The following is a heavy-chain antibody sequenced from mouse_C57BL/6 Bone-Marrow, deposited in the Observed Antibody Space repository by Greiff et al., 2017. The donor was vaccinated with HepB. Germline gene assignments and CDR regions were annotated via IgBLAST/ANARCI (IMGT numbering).Heavy chain of an antibody. D-gene: IGHD1-1*01. V-gene: IGHV1-43*01. CDR3: ARPSDLYYGSTDYAMDY. Sequence: EVKLVESGPELVKPGASVKISCKASGYSFTGYYMHWVKQSSEKSLEWIGEINPSTGGTSYNQKFKGKATLTVDKSSSTAYMQLKSLTSEDSAVYYCARPSDLYYGSTDYAMDYWGQGTSVTVSS. J-gene: IGHJ4*01. CDR2: INPSTGGT. CDR1: GYSFTGYY.